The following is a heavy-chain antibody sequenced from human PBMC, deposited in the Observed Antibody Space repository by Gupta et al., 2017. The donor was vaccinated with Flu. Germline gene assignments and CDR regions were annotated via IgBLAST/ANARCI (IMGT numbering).Heavy chain of an antibody. J-gene: IGHJ4*02. Sequence: QAPGKGLEGVGFMRSNTYGGTTEYAASVKGRFTISSDDSKSTAYLQMSSLKIEDTAVYYCTRENLEWLLGLDYWGQGTLVTVSS. V-gene: IGHV3-49*02. CDR2: MRSNTYGGTT. CDR3: TRENLEWLLGLDY. D-gene: IGHD3-3*01.